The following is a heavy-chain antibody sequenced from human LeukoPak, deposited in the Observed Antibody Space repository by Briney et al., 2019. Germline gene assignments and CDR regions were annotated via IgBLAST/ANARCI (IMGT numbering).Heavy chain of an antibody. CDR1: GYTFTSYG. J-gene: IGHJ6*02. V-gene: IGHV1-8*01. Sequence: ASVKVSCKASGYTFTSYGINWVRQATGQGLEWMGWMNPNSGNTGYAQKFQGRVTMTRNTSISTAYMGLSSLRSEDTAVYYCARVLSSYSSSWYRLNYYGMDVWGQGTTVTVSS. D-gene: IGHD6-13*01. CDR2: MNPNSGNT. CDR3: ARVLSSYSSSWYRLNYYGMDV.